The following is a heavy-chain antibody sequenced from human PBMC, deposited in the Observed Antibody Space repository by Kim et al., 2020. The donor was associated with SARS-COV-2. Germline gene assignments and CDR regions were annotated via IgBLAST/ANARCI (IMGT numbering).Heavy chain of an antibody. Sequence: AQKFQGRVTITADESTSTAYMELSSLRSEDTAVYYCARESGVGWLQPPDYWGQGTLVTVSS. V-gene: IGHV1-69*01. D-gene: IGHD5-12*01. J-gene: IGHJ4*02. CDR3: ARESGVGWLQPPDY.